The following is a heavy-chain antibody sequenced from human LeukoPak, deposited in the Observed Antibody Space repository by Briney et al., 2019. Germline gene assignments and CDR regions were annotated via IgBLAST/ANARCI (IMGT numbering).Heavy chain of an antibody. V-gene: IGHV1-8*02. J-gene: IGHJ5*02. D-gene: IGHD3-16*01. CDR2: LNPNSGNT. Sequence: ASVKVSCKASGYTFTSYGINWVRQATGQGLEWMGWLNPNSGNTVYAQKFQGRVTMTMNTSISTAYMELSSLRSEDTAVYYCARGRLRVPRSFDPWGQGTLVTVSS. CDR1: GYTFTSYG. CDR3: ARGRLRVPRSFDP.